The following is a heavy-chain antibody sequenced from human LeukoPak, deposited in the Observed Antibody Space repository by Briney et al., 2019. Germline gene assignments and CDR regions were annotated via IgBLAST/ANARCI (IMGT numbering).Heavy chain of an antibody. CDR3: ARVGATMTSFNGWFDS. V-gene: IGHV3-23*01. D-gene: IGHD4-17*01. CDR2: ISPSGDIT. J-gene: IGHJ5*01. Sequence: GGSLRLSCAASGFIFSSHGMNWVRQAPGKGLEWVSGISPSGDITYYADSVKGRFTISRDNSKNTLYLQMNSLRAEDTAVYYCARVGATMTSFNGWFDSWGQGNLVTVSS. CDR1: GFIFSSHG.